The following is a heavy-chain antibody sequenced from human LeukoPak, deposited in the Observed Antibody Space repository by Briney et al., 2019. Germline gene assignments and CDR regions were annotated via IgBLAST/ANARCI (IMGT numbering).Heavy chain of an antibody. D-gene: IGHD1-1*01. CDR2: INPSGGST. Sequence: ASVKVSCKASGYTFTSYYMHWVRQAPGQGLEWMGIINPSGGSTSYAQKFQGRVTMTRDMPTSTVYMELRSLRSEDTAVYYCARQRDIADIQLEYFDYWGQGTLVTVSS. CDR1: GYTFTSYY. J-gene: IGHJ4*02. CDR3: ARQRDIADIQLEYFDY. V-gene: IGHV1-46*01.